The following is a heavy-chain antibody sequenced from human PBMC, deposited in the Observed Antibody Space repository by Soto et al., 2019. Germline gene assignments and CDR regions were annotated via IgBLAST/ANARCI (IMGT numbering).Heavy chain of an antibody. V-gene: IGHV5-10-1*01. CDR1: GYSFTNYW. CDR2: IDPSDSYT. D-gene: IGHD1-26*01. CDR3: ARSMGAISYYYYGMDV. J-gene: IGHJ6*02. Sequence: GEPLKISCKGSGYSFTNYWISWVRQMPGKGLEWMGRIDPSDSYTNYSPSFQGHVTISADKSISTAYLQWSSLKASDTAMYYCARSMGAISYYYYGMDVWGQGTTVTVSS.